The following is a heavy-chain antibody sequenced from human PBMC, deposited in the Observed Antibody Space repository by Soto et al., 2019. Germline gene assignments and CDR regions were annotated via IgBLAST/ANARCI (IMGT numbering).Heavy chain of an antibody. CDR1: GFTFSNAW. D-gene: IGHD3-9*01. J-gene: IGHJ4*02. CDR2: IKSKTGGGTT. V-gene: IGHV3-15*01. CDR3: TTVSVDILTGYFPY. Sequence: SLRLSCAASGFTFSNAWMSWVRQAPGKGLEWVGRIKSKTGGGTTDYAAPVKGRFTISRDDSKNTLYLQMNSLKTEDTAVYYCTTVSVDILTGYFPYWGQGTLVTVSS.